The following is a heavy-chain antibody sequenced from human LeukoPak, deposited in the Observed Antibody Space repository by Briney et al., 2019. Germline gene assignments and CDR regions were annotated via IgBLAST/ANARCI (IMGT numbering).Heavy chain of an antibody. CDR3: AKALEDKDPITMVRGVIKGYFDY. CDR1: GFTFDDYA. V-gene: IGHV3-9*01. J-gene: IGHJ4*02. CDR2: ISWNSGSI. D-gene: IGHD3-10*01. Sequence: PGGSLRLSCAASGFTFDDYAMHWVRQAPGKGLEWVSGISWNSGSIGYADSVKGRFTISRDNAKNSLYLQMNSLRAEDTALYYCAKALEDKDPITMVRGVIKGYFDYWGQGTLVTVSS.